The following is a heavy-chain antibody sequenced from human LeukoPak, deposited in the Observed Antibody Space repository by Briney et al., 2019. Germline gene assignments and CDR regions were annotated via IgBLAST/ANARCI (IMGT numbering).Heavy chain of an antibody. J-gene: IGHJ4*02. CDR1: GFTFSSYG. CDR2: IRYDGSNK. CDR3: AKELAAAAPRDSFDY. D-gene: IGHD6-13*01. V-gene: IGHV3-30*02. Sequence: PGGSLRLSCAASGFTFSSYGMHWVRQAPGKGLEWVAFIRYDGSNKYYADSVKGRFTISRDNSKNMLYLQMNSLRAEDTAVYYCAKELAAAAPRDSFDYWGQGTLVTVSS.